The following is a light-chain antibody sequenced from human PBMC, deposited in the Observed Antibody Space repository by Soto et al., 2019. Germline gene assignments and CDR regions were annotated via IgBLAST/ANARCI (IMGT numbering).Light chain of an antibody. Sequence: QSALTQPASVSGSPGQSITISCTGTSSDVGGYNYVSWYQQHPGKAPKLMIYDVSNRPSGVSNRFAGSKSGNTASLTISGRQAEDEADYYCSSYTSSSTLVFGTGTKLT. CDR3: SSYTSSSTLV. CDR2: DVS. J-gene: IGLJ1*01. CDR1: SSDVGGYNY. V-gene: IGLV2-14*01.